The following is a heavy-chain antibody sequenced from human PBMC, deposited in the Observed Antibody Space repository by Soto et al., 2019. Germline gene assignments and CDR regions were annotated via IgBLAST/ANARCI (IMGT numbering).Heavy chain of an antibody. CDR1: GGSISSGDYY. CDR2: IYYSGST. V-gene: IGHV4-30-4*01. D-gene: IGHD3-3*01. J-gene: IGHJ3*02. Sequence: PSETLSLTCTVSGGSISSGDYYWSWIRQPPGKGLEWIGYIYYSGSTYYNPSLKSRVTISVDTSKNQFSLKLSSMTAADTAVYYCARDVTIFGVVPYAFDIWGQGTMVTVSS. CDR3: ARDVTIFGVVPYAFDI.